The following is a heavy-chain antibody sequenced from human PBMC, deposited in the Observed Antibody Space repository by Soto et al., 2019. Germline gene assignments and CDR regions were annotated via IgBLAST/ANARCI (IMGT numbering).Heavy chain of an antibody. CDR1: GFTFNTFA. CDR3: AREFVTVAGTNAFDI. V-gene: IGHV3-23*01. D-gene: IGHD6-19*01. Sequence: PGGSLRLSCAASGFTFNTFALTWVRQAPGKGLELVSSITVDGGSTYYVESVKGRFTVSRDNSKNTLYLKMDSLRAGDTAVYYCAREFVTVAGTNAFDIWGQGTMVNVS. CDR2: ITVDGGST. J-gene: IGHJ3*02.